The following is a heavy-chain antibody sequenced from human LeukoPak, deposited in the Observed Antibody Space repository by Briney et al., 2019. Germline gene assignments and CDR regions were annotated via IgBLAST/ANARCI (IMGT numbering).Heavy chain of an antibody. J-gene: IGHJ4*02. CDR1: GDSVSVNSTA. CDR2: ISHSGTT. D-gene: IGHD6-19*01. Sequence: SQTLSLTCAISGDSVSVNSTAWTWIWQSPGKGLEWVGYISHSGTTSYDSYFRSRVTISVDTSNNQLSLKLTSVTAADTAVYYCARWDDSAWAFGNWGPGTLVTVSS. CDR3: ARWDDSAWAFGN. V-gene: IGHV4-59*08.